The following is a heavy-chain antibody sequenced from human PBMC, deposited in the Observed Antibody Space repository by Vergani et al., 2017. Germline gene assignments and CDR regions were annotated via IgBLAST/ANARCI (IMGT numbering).Heavy chain of an antibody. CDR1: GYSISSGYY. Sequence: QVQLQESGPGLVKPSQTLSLTCTVSGYSISSGYYWGWIRQPPGKGLEWIGSIYHSGSTYYNPSLKSRVTISVDTSKNQFSLKLSSVTAADTAVYYCAREVLELERPERXFDYWGQGTLVTVSS. J-gene: IGHJ4*02. CDR3: AREVLELERPERXFDY. D-gene: IGHD1-1*01. CDR2: IYHSGST. V-gene: IGHV4-38-2*02.